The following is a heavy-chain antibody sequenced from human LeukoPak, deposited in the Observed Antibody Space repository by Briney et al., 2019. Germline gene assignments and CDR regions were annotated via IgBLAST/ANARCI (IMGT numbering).Heavy chain of an antibody. D-gene: IGHD6-19*01. V-gene: IGHV4-61*02. CDR3: ARRPHARQWLVRGNFDY. Sequence: PSETLSLTCTVSGGSISSGSYYWSWIRQPAGKGLEWIGRIYSSGSTNYNPSLKSRVTISLDTSKNQFSLKLSSVTAADTAVYYCARRPHARQWLVRGNFDYWGQGTLVTVSS. CDR2: IYSSGST. CDR1: GGSISSGSYY. J-gene: IGHJ4*02.